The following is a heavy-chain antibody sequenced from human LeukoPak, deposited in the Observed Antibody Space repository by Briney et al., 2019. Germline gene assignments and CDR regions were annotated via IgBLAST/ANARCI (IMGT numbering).Heavy chain of an antibody. CDR3: AKGGDYRPFDP. J-gene: IGHJ5*02. V-gene: IGHV3-30*18. CDR2: ISYDGSNK. Sequence: GGSLRLSCAASGFTFSSYGMHWVRQAPGKGLEWVAVISYDGSNKYYADPVKGRFTISRDNSKNTLYLQMNSLRAEDTAVYYCAKGGDYRPFDPWGQGTLVTVSS. D-gene: IGHD4-11*01. CDR1: GFTFSSYG.